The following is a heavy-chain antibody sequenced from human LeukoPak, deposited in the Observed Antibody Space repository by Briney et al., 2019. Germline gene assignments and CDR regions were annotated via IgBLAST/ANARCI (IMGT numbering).Heavy chain of an antibody. CDR1: GGSISSYY. CDR3: ASGQYSSSWYFSLGY. V-gene: IGHV4-59*01. Sequence: SSETLSLTCTVSGGSISSYYWSWIRQPPGKGLEWIGYIYYSGSTNYNPSLKSRVTISVDTSKNQFSLKLSSVTAADTAVYYCASGQYSSSWYFSLGYWGQGTLVTVSS. D-gene: IGHD6-13*01. J-gene: IGHJ4*02. CDR2: IYYSGST.